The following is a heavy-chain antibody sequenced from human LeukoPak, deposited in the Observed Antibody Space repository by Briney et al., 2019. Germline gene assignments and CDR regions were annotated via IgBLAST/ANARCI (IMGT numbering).Heavy chain of an antibody. D-gene: IGHD2/OR15-2a*01. CDR3: ARDVSAPGYNWFDP. Sequence: SVKVSCKASGGTFSSYAISWVRQAPGQGLEWMGGIIPIFGTANYAQKFQGRVTITADESTSTAYMELSSLRSEDTAVYYCARDVSAPGYNWFDPWGQGTLVTVSS. J-gene: IGHJ5*02. CDR2: IIPIFGTA. CDR1: GGTFSSYA. V-gene: IGHV1-69*01.